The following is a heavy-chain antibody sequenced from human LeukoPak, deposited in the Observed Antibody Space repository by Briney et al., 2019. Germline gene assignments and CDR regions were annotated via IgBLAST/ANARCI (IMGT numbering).Heavy chain of an antibody. Sequence: PGGSLRLSCAASGFTFSSYAMHWVRQAPGKGLEWVAVISYDGSNKYYADSVKGRFTISRDNSKNTLYLQMNSLRAEDTAVYCCARDGVLGQLPYYYYYYMDVWGKGTTVTVSS. J-gene: IGHJ6*03. CDR2: ISYDGSNK. D-gene: IGHD2-2*01. CDR3: ARDGVLGQLPYYYYYYMDV. CDR1: GFTFSSYA. V-gene: IGHV3-30*04.